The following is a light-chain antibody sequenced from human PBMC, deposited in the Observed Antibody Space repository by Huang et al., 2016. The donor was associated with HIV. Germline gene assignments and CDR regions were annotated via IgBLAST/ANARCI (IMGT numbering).Light chain of an antibody. V-gene: IGKV3-15*01. J-gene: IGKJ3*01. CDR3: QQNNNWPPLFT. CDR2: GAS. CDR1: QSVSSN. Sequence: EIVMTQSPATLSVSPGERATLSCRASQSVSSNLAWYQQKPGQAPRLLIYGASTRATGIPARFGGSGSGTEFTLTISSLQSEDFAVYYCQQNNNWPPLFTFGPGTKVDIK.